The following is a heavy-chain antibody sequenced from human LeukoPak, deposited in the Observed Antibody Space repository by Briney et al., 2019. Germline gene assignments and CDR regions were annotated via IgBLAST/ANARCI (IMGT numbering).Heavy chain of an antibody. J-gene: IGHJ4*02. Sequence: GGSLRLSCAASGFTFSNAWMSWVRQAPGKGLEWVGRIKSITDGGTTDYAAPVKGRFTISRDDSKNTLYLQMNSLKAEDTAVYCCTTERVVAAPDYWGQGTLVTVSS. CDR1: GFTFSNAW. CDR2: IKSITDGGTT. CDR3: TTERVVAAPDY. D-gene: IGHD2-15*01. V-gene: IGHV3-15*01.